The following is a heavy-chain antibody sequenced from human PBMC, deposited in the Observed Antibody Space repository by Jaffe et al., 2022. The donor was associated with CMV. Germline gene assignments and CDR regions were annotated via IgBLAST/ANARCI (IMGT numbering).Heavy chain of an antibody. CDR3: ARGGGRWTTVSGYFDY. J-gene: IGHJ4*02. D-gene: IGHD4-17*01. CDR2: IWYDGSNK. V-gene: IGHV3-33*01. Sequence: QVQLVESGGGVVQPGRSLRLSCAASGFTFSSYGMHWVRQAPGKGLEWVAVIWYDGSNKYYADSVKGRFTISRDNSKNTLYLQMNSLRAEDTAVYYCARGGGRWTTVSGYFDYWGQGTLVTVSS. CDR1: GFTFSSYG.